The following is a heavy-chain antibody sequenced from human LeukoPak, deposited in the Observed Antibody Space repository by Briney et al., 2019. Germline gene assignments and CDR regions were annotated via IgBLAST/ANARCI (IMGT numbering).Heavy chain of an antibody. CDR1: GFTVSSNY. CDR2: IYSGGST. D-gene: IGHD3-22*01. Sequence: PGGSLRLSCAASGFTVSSNYMSWVRQAPGKGLEWVSVIYSGGSTYYADSVKGRFTISRDNSKNTLYLQMNSLRAEDTAVYYCASQYYYDSSGGDYWGQGTLVTVSS. V-gene: IGHV3-53*01. J-gene: IGHJ4*02. CDR3: ASQYYYDSSGGDY.